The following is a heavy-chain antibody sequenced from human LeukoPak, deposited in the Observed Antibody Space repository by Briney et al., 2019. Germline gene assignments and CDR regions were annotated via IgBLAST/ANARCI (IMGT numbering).Heavy chain of an antibody. D-gene: IGHD5-18*01. J-gene: IGHJ4*02. Sequence: ASVKVSCKASGYTFTGYYMHWVRRAPGQGLEWMGWINPNSGGTNYAQKFQGRVTMTRDTSISTAYMELSRLRSDDTAVYYCARDGYSYGLGWYYFDYWGQGTLVTVSS. V-gene: IGHV1-2*02. CDR2: INPNSGGT. CDR3: ARDGYSYGLGWYYFDY. CDR1: GYTFTGYY.